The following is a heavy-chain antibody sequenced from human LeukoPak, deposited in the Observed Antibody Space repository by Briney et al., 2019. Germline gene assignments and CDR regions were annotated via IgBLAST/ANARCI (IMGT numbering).Heavy chain of an antibody. V-gene: IGHV3-53*01. CDR3: ARMTTDAYFDY. J-gene: IGHJ4*02. D-gene: IGHD4-17*01. Sequence: GGSLRLSCAASGFPVSSNYMSWVRQAPGKGLEWVSVIYSGGSTYYADSVKGRFAISRDNSKNTLYLQMNSLRAEDTAVYYCARMTTDAYFDYWGQGTLVTVSS. CDR2: IYSGGST. CDR1: GFPVSSNY.